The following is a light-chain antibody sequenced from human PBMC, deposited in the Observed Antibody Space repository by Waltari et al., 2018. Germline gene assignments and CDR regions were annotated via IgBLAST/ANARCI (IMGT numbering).Light chain of an antibody. CDR2: DVT. CDR1: SSDVVGYGF. J-gene: IGLJ1*01. V-gene: IGLV2-11*01. CDR3: CSYAVTSSSYV. Sequence: QSVLTQPPSVSGSPGHSVTISCTGTSSDVVGYGFVSWYQQDPGKAPKLLIFDVTKRPSGVPSRFSASKSGNTASLTISGLQAEDEADYYCCSYAVTSSSYVFGGGTKVIV.